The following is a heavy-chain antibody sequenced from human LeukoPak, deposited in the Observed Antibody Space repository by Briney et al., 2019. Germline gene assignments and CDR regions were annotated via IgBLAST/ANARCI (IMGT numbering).Heavy chain of an antibody. CDR2: IFYSGST. CDR1: GGSISSSIYY. J-gene: IGHJ4*02. Sequence: SETLSLTCTVSGGSISSSIYYWGWIRQTPGKGLEWIGDIFYSGSTNYNPSLKSRLTISVDTSTNQFSLKLSSVTAADTAVYYCARRFGWSSFHFDYWGQGTLVTVSS. V-gene: IGHV4-39*01. CDR3: ARRFGWSSFHFDY. D-gene: IGHD6-19*01.